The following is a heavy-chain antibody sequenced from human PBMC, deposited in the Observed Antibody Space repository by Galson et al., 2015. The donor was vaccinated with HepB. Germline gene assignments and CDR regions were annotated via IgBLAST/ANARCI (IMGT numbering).Heavy chain of an antibody. CDR3: ARGGGAYYYGSGSYYNVQNWFDP. Sequence: SVKVSCKASGGTFSRYAISWVRQAPGRGLEWMGGIIPIFGTANYAQKFQGRVTITADESTSTAYMELSSLRSEDTAVYYCARGGGAYYYGSGSYYNVQNWFDPWGQGTLVTVSS. CDR2: IIPIFGTA. CDR1: GGTFSRYA. J-gene: IGHJ5*02. D-gene: IGHD3-10*01. V-gene: IGHV1-69*13.